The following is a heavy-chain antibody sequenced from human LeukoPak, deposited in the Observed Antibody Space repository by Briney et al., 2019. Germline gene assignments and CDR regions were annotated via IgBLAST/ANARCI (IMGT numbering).Heavy chain of an antibody. V-gene: IGHV3-21*01. D-gene: IGHD1-1*01. Sequence: GGSLRLSCAASRFTFSTYSMNWVRQAPGRGLEWVSSISSSGSYIYYADSLKGRLTISRDNAKKSLYLQMNTLRAEDTAVYYCVRAAKTNLYYYMDVWGKGTTVTVSS. CDR3: VRAAKTNLYYYMDV. CDR1: RFTFSTYS. J-gene: IGHJ6*03. CDR2: ISSSGSYI.